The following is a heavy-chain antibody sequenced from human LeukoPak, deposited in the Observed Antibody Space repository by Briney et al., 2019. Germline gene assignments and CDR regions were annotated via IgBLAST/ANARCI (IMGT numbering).Heavy chain of an antibody. V-gene: IGHV1-69*05. CDR2: VIPIFGTA. D-gene: IGHD1-7*01. CDR3: TRDNYAGANWFDP. CDR1: GGTFSSYA. Sequence: SVKVSCKASGGTFSSYAISWVRQAPGQGLEWMGGVIPIFGTANYAQKFQGRVTITTDESTSTAYMELSSLRSEDTAVYYCTRDNYAGANWFDPWGQGTLVTVSS. J-gene: IGHJ5*02.